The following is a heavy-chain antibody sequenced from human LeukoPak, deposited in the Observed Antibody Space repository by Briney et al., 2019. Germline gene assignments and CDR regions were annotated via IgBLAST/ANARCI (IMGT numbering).Heavy chain of an antibody. CDR1: GFTFSSYA. V-gene: IGHV3-64*01. D-gene: IGHD1-26*01. CDR3: ATTPSGSYFHFDY. J-gene: IGHJ4*02. CDR2: ISSNGGST. Sequence: GGSLRLSCAASGFTFSSYAMHWVRQAPGKGLEYVSAISSNGGSTYYANSVKGRFTISRDNSKNTLYLQMGSLRAEDMAVYYCATTPSGSYFHFDYWGQGTLVTVSS.